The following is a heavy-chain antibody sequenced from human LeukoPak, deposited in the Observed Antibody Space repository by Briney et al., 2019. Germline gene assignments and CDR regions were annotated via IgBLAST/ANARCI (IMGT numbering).Heavy chain of an antibody. CDR2: INPSGGST. Sequence: ASVKVSCKASGYTLISHFMHWVRQAPGQGLEWMGIINPSGGSTRYAQKFQGRVTMTRDTSTSTVYMELSSLRSEDTAVYYCASGSYYYDSSGLDYWGQGTLVTVSS. J-gene: IGHJ4*02. CDR3: ASGSYYYDSSGLDY. CDR1: GYTLISHF. V-gene: IGHV1-46*01. D-gene: IGHD3-22*01.